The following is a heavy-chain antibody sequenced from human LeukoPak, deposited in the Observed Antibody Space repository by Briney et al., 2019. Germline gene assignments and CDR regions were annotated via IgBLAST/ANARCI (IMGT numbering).Heavy chain of an antibody. D-gene: IGHD6-6*01. CDR1: GFTFSSYA. Sequence: GGTLRLSCAASGFTFSSYAMSWVRKAPGKGLEWVSAISGSGGSTYYADSVKGRFTISRDNSKNTLYLQMNSLRAEDTAVYYCAKGFKGSSFYYYYYMDVWGKGTTVTVSS. CDR2: ISGSGGST. J-gene: IGHJ6*03. CDR3: AKGFKGSSFYYYYYMDV. V-gene: IGHV3-23*01.